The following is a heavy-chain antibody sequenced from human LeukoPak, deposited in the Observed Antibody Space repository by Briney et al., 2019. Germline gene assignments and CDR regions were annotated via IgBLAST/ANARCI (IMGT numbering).Heavy chain of an antibody. CDR3: ARPDSSGSGAFDI. D-gene: IGHD3-22*01. J-gene: IGHJ3*02. CDR1: GGSFSGYY. Sequence: SETLSLTCAVYGGSFSGYYWSWIRQPPGKGLEWIGEINHSGSTNYNPSLKSRVTISVDTSKNQFSLKLSSVTAADTAVYYCARPDSSGSGAFDIWGQGTMVTVSS. V-gene: IGHV4-34*01. CDR2: INHSGST.